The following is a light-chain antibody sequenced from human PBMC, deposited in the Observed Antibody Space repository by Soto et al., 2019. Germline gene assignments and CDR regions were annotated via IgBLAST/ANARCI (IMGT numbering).Light chain of an antibody. J-gene: IGKJ1*01. CDR3: QQYNNWPPWT. V-gene: IGKV3-15*01. CDR1: QGISSN. CDR2: GAS. Sequence: EIVLTQSPGTLSLSPGERATLFCRASQGISSNLAWYQQKPGQAPRLLIYGASTRSTGIPARFSGSGSGTEFTLTISSLQSEDFAVYYCQQYNNWPPWTFGQGTKV.